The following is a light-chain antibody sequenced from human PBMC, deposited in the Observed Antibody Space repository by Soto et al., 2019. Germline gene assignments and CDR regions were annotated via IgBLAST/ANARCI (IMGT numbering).Light chain of an antibody. CDR2: GAS. CDR3: QQYGSSQT. Sequence: DIVLTQSADTLSFSPGERATLSCMASQSVSSSYLAWYQQKPGQAPRLLIYGASSRATGIPDRFSGSGSGTDFTLTISRLEPEDFAVYYCQQYGSSQTLGQGTKVDIK. V-gene: IGKV3-20*01. CDR1: QSVSSSY. J-gene: IGKJ1*01.